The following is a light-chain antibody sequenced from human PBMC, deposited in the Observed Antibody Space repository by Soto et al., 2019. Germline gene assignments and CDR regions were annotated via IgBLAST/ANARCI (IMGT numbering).Light chain of an antibody. Sequence: QSVLTQPASVSGSPGQSITISCTGTSSDVGGYNYVSWYQQHPGKAPKLMIYEVSNRPSGVSNRFSGSKSGNTAPLTISGLQAVDEADYYCTSYTSISLYVVGTGTKVTVL. CDR3: TSYTSISLYV. CDR2: EVS. V-gene: IGLV2-14*01. J-gene: IGLJ1*01. CDR1: SSDVGGYNY.